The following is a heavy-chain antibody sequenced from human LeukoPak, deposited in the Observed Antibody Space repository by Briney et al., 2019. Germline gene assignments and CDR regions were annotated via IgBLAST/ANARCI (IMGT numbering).Heavy chain of an antibody. D-gene: IGHD3-16*02. CDR1: GFTFSSYG. CDR2: IWYDGSSK. J-gene: IGHJ4*02. V-gene: IGHV3-33*01. CDR3: ARDFELSH. Sequence: GGSLRLSCAASGFTFSSYGMHWVRQAPGKGLEWVALIWYDGSSKHYADSVRGRFTISRDNSKNMLYVQMNSLRAEDTAVYYCARDFELSHWGQGTLVTVSS.